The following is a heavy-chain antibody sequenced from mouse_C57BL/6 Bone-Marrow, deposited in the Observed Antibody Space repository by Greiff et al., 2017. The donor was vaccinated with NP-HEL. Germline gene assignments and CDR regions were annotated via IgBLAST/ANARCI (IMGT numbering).Heavy chain of an antibody. V-gene: IGHV5-4*01. Sequence: EVHLVESGGGLVKPGGSLKLSCAASGFTFSSYAMSWVRQTPEKRLEWVATISDGGSYTYYPDNVKGRFTISRDNAKNNLYLQMSHLKSEDTAMYYCARGELRFDYWGQGTTLTVSS. CDR1: GFTFSSYA. J-gene: IGHJ2*01. CDR3: ARGELRFDY. D-gene: IGHD1-1*01. CDR2: ISDGGSYT.